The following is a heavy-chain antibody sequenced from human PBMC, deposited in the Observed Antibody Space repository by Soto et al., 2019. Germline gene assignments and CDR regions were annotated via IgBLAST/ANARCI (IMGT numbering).Heavy chain of an antibody. J-gene: IGHJ6*02. Sequence: SVKVSCKASGGTFSSYAISWVRQAPGQGLEWMGGIIPIFGTANYAQKFQGRVTITADESTSTAYMELSSLRSEDTAVYYCARERWLQEAYYYYGMDVWGQGTTVTVSS. CDR2: IIPIFGTA. CDR3: ARERWLQEAYYYYGMDV. V-gene: IGHV1-69*13. CDR1: GGTFSSYA. D-gene: IGHD5-12*01.